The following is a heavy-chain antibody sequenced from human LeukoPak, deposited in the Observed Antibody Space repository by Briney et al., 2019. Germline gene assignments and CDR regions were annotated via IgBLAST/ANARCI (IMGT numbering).Heavy chain of an antibody. CDR2: ISSSGSTI. Sequence: GGSLRLSCAASGFTFSRSAVHWVRQAPGKGLEWVSYISSSGSTIYYADSVKGRFTISRDNAKNSLYLQMNSLRAEDTAVYYCARDLVGATAFDYWGQGTLVTVSS. V-gene: IGHV3-48*03. CDR1: GFTFSRSA. CDR3: ARDLVGATAFDY. D-gene: IGHD1-26*01. J-gene: IGHJ4*02.